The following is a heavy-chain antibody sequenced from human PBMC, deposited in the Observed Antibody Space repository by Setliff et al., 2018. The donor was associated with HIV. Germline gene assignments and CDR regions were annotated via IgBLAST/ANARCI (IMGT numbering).Heavy chain of an antibody. J-gene: IGHJ4*02. CDR2: IYISGST. V-gene: IGHV4-4*07. Sequence: SETLSLTCTVSGGSISSYYWSWIRQPAGKGLEWIGHIYISGSTNYNPSFNSRVTISVDTSKNRFSLRLTSVTAADTAVYYSARTKADGYNGVFDSWGQGTLVTVSS. CDR1: GGSISSYY. D-gene: IGHD5-12*01. CDR3: ARTKADGYNGVFDS.